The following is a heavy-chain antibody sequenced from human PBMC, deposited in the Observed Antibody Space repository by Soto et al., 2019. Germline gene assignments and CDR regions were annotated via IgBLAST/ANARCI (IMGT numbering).Heavy chain of an antibody. V-gene: IGHV4-39*01. CDR1: GGSISSGSYY. CDR3: GRYYYYYYGMDV. J-gene: IGHJ6*02. D-gene: IGHD3-16*01. Sequence: QLQLQESGPGLVKPSETLSLTCTVSGGSISSGSYYWGWIRQPPGKGLEWIGSIYYSGSTYNNPSLKSRVIISVDTSKNQFSLKLSSVTAADTAVYYCGRYYYYYYGMDVWGQGTTVTVSS. CDR2: IYYSGST.